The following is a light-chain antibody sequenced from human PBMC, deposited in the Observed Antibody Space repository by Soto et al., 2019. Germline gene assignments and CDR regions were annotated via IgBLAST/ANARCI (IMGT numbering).Light chain of an antibody. J-gene: IGLJ1*01. Sequence: LTQPRSVSGSPGQSVATSCTGTSSDIGGYNYVSWYQQHPGKAPKVMIYDVDKRPSGVPDRFSGSKSGNTASLTISDLQTEDEADYYCCSNAGRPDVFGTGTKVAVL. V-gene: IGLV2-11*01. CDR1: SSDIGGYNY. CDR3: CSNAGRPDV. CDR2: DVD.